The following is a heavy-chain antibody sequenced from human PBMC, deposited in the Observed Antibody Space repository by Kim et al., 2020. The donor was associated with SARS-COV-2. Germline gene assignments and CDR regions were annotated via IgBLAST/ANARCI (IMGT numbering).Heavy chain of an antibody. D-gene: IGHD3-9*01. V-gene: IGHV3-21*01. CDR3: AREGGGRSDWSGFDP. J-gene: IGHJ5*02. Sequence: DSGKGRFTNSSNNAKNSLYLQMNSLRAEDTAVYYCAREGGGRSDWSGFDPWGQGTLVTVSS.